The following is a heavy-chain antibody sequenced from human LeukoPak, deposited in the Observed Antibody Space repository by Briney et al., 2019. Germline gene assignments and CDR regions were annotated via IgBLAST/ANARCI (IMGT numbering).Heavy chain of an antibody. Sequence: ASVKVSCKASGGTFSSYAISWVRQAPGQGLEWMGWMNPNSGNTGYAQKFQGRVTMTRNTSISTAYMELSSLRSEDTAVYYCARAYDSSGYYFLYYYYYGMDVWGQGTTVTVSS. V-gene: IGHV1-8*02. CDR2: MNPNSGNT. D-gene: IGHD3-22*01. CDR1: GGTFSSYA. CDR3: ARAYDSSGYYFLYYYYYGMDV. J-gene: IGHJ6*02.